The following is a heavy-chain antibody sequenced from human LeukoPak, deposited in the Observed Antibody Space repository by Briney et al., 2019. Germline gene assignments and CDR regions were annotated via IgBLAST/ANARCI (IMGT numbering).Heavy chain of an antibody. J-gene: IGHJ3*02. CDR2: IYSGGST. CDR3: ARESKYYDILTGAFDI. D-gene: IGHD3-9*01. Sequence: GGSLRLSCAASGFTVSSNYMSWVRQAPGKGLEWVSVIYSGGSTYYADSVKGRFTISRDNSKNTLYLQMNSLRAEDTAVYYCARESKYYDILTGAFDIWGQGTMVTVSS. V-gene: IGHV3-53*01. CDR1: GFTVSSNY.